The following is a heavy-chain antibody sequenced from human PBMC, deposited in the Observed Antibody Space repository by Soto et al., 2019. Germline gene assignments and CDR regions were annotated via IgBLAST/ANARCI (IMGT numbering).Heavy chain of an antibody. J-gene: IGHJ6*02. CDR1: GYTFTTYY. Sequence: QVQLVQSGTEVKEPGASVSLSCKASGYTFTTYYIHWVRQAPGQGLEWMGMINPSGGSTTYAQNSQGKVTMPSDTSTRTVYMDLNGLRSDDTDVYYCARATSAGNGRRVDVWGQGATVTVS. CDR3: ARATSAGNGRRVDV. D-gene: IGHD6-13*01. CDR2: INPSGGST. V-gene: IGHV1-46*01.